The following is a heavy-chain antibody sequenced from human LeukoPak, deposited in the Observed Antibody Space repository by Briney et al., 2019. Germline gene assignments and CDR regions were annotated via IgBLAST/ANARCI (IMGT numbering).Heavy chain of an antibody. CDR2: INHSGST. J-gene: IGHJ4*02. CDR1: GGSFSGYY. V-gene: IGHV4-34*01. Sequence: SETLSLTCAVYGGSFSGYYWSWIRQPPGKGLEWIGEINHSGSTNYNPSLKSRVTISVDTSKNQFSLKLSSVTAADTAVYYCARVPFDYRGQGTLVTVSS. CDR3: ARVPFDY.